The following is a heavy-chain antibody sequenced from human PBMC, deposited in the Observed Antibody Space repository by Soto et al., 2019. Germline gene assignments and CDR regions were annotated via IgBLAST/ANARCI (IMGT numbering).Heavy chain of an antibody. CDR3: TRLYFVGAAGEGDY. CDR1: GFTFSASA. V-gene: IGHV3-73*01. J-gene: IGHJ4*02. CDR2: VSRKANNYAT. Sequence: EVQLVESGGGLVQPGGSLKLSCAASGFTFSASAMHWVRQASGKGLEWVGRVSRKANNYATAYAASVKGRFTISRDDSKNTAYLQMNSLKTEDTAVYYCTRLYFVGAAGEGDYWGQGTLVTVSS. D-gene: IGHD6-13*01.